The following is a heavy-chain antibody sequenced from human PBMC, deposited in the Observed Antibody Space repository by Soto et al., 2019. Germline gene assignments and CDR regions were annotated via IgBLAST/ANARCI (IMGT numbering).Heavy chain of an antibody. D-gene: IGHD1-26*01. CDR3: ARLGWELLSGRRYFDY. CDR1: GYTFSDFA. Sequence: QFLLVQSGSEVKKPGASMKVSCQTSGYTFSDFALTWVRQVPDKGLEWLGWISPYTGKTNYAKRVHDRVALTTDTSTRTAYLELRSLTYDDTAVYYCARLGWELLSGRRYFDYWGQGTLVTVSS. J-gene: IGHJ4*02. CDR2: ISPYTGKT. V-gene: IGHV1-18*04.